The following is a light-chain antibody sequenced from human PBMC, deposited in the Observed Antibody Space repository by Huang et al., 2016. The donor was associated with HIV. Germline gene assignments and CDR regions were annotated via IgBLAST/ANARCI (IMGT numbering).Light chain of an antibody. CDR2: YAS. CDR1: QGVRRS. J-gene: IGKJ4*01. V-gene: IGKV3-11*01. CDR3: QQRTNWPPLLS. Sequence: EIVLTQSPATLSLSPGDSATLSCTASQGVRRSLAWYQQKRSQAPRLHIYYASHRAAGAPARFSASGSGTDFTLTISSLEPEDFAVYYCQQRTNWPPLLSFGGGTKVEIK.